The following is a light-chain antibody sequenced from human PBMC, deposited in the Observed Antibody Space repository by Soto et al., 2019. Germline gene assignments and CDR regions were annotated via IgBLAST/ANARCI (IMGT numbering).Light chain of an antibody. Sequence: QSALTQPASVSGSPGQSITISCTGTSSDVGGYNYVSWYQHHPGKAPKLLIYEVTLRPSGVSSRFSGSKSGNTASLTISGLRPDDAADFYCCSYSETTTRYVFGTGTKLTVL. CDR1: SSDVGGYNY. J-gene: IGLJ1*01. CDR3: CSYSETTTRYV. CDR2: EVT. V-gene: IGLV2-14*01.